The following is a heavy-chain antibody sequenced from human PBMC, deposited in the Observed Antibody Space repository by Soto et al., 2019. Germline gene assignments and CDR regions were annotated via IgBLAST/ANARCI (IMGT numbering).Heavy chain of an antibody. V-gene: IGHV1-2*02. Sequence: ASVKVSCKASGYTFTGYYMHWVRQAPGQGLEWMGWINPNSGGTNYAQKFQGRVTMTRDTSISTAYMELSRLRSDDTAVYYCARAKTYYYGSGSYYNTPSRFDYWGQGTLVTVSS. D-gene: IGHD3-10*01. CDR2: INPNSGGT. J-gene: IGHJ4*02. CDR1: GYTFTGYY. CDR3: ARAKTYYYGSGSYYNTPSRFDY.